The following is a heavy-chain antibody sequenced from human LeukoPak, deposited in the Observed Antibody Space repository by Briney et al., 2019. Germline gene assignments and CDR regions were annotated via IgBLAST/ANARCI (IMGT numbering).Heavy chain of an antibody. CDR3: AREVHSSSSWFDP. D-gene: IGHD6-13*01. V-gene: IGHV4-61*01. CDR2: IYYSGST. CDR1: GGSISSSSYY. J-gene: IGHJ5*02. Sequence: PSETLSLTCTVSGGSISSSSYYWGWIRQPPGKGLEWIGYIYYSGSTNYNPSLKSRVTISVDTSKNQFSLKLSSVTAADTAVYYCAREVHSSSSWFDPWGQGTLVTVSS.